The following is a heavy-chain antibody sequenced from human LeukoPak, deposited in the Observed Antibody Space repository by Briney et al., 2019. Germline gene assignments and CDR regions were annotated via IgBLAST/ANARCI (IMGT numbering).Heavy chain of an antibody. CDR1: GGSISSGGYY. Sequence: SETLSLTCTVSGGSISSGGYYWSWIRQPPGKGLEWIGYIYYSGSTNYNPSLKSRVTISVDTSKNQFSLKLSSVTAADTAVYYCARVGGYYDSSGLAVYYFDYWGQGTLVTVSS. CDR3: ARVGGYYDSSGLAVYYFDY. J-gene: IGHJ4*02. V-gene: IGHV4-61*08. D-gene: IGHD3-22*01. CDR2: IYYSGST.